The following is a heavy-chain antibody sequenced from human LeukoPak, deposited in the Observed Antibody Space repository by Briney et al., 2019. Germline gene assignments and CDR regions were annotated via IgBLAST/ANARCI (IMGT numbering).Heavy chain of an antibody. CDR2: IYYSGST. D-gene: IGHD3-9*01. Sequence: GSLRLSCAASGFTFSSYAMSWIRQPPGKGLEWLGSIYYSGSTYYNPSLKSRVTISVDTSKNQFSLKLSSVTAADTAVYYCARVRHYDILTEGWFDPWGQGTLVTVSS. V-gene: IGHV4-39*07. CDR3: ARVRHYDILTEGWFDP. J-gene: IGHJ5*02. CDR1: GFTFSSYA.